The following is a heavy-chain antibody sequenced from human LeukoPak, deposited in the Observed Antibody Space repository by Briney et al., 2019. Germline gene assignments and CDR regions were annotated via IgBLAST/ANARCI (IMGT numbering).Heavy chain of an antibody. D-gene: IGHD5-18*01. CDR2: IYYSGST. J-gene: IGHJ4*02. CDR1: GGSISSYY. V-gene: IGHV4-59*01. Sequence: SETLSLTCTVSGGSISSYYWSWIRKPPGKGLEWIGYIYYSGSTNYNPSLKSRVTISVDTSKNQFSLKLSPVTAADTAVYYCARGRLGYSYGYDYWGQGTLVTVSS. CDR3: ARGRLGYSYGYDY.